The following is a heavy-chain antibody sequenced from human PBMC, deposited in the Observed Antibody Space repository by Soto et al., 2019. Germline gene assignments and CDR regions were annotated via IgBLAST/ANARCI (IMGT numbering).Heavy chain of an antibody. CDR2: MTASGSSS. CDR3: ARDYEYWSGYYKGFDY. D-gene: IGHD3-3*01. J-gene: IGHJ4*02. V-gene: IGHV3-23*01. CDR1: GFTFSTYA. Sequence: PGGSLRLSCAASGFTFSTYAMSWVRQPPGKGPERVSVMTASGSSSYYADSVKGRFTISRDNSKNSLYLQMNSLRDEDTAVYYCARDYEYWSGYYKGFDYWGQGTLVTVSS.